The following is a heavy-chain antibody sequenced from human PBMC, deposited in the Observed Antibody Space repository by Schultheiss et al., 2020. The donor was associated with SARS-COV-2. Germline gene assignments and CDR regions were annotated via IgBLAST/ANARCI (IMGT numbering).Heavy chain of an antibody. CDR2: ISYDGSNK. V-gene: IGHV3-30*03. CDR1: GFTFSSYG. D-gene: IGHD4-11*01. Sequence: GGSLRLSCAASGFTFSSYGMHWVRQAPGKGLEWVAVISYDGSNKYYADSVKGRFTISRDNSKNTLYLQMNSLRAEDTAVYYCARDHSNYAYYYYYAMDVWGQGTTVTVSS. CDR3: ARDHSNYAYYYYYAMDV. J-gene: IGHJ6*02.